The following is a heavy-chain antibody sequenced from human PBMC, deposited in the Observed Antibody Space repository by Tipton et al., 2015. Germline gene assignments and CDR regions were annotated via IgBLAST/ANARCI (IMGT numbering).Heavy chain of an antibody. D-gene: IGHD6-19*01. V-gene: IGHV4-34*01. CDR2: IDHNSIT. CDR1: DGSFSASY. Sequence: TLSLTCAVYDGSFSASYWSWIRQSSGKGLEWIGEIDHNSITNYNPSLKSRVTISVDTSKNQFSLRLSSVTAADTAAYYCARRRTNNGWSYWGQGTLVTVSS. CDR3: ARRRTNNGWSY. J-gene: IGHJ4*02.